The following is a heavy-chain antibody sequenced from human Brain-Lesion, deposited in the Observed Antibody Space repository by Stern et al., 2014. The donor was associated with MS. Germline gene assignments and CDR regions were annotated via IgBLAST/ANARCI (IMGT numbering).Heavy chain of an antibody. Sequence: VQLVESGAEVKKPGASVKVSCKTSGYIFTGYYIHWVRQAPGHGLEWMAWIKPNTGGTKYAQKFQGRVTRSRDTAISTAYVELSSLTSDDTAVYYCARDQRGITIFGVVTDYYYLGMDVWGQGTTVTVSS. J-gene: IGHJ6*02. CDR3: ARDQRGITIFGVVTDYYYLGMDV. CDR1: GYIFTGYY. D-gene: IGHD3-3*01. CDR2: IKPNTGGT. V-gene: IGHV1-2*02.